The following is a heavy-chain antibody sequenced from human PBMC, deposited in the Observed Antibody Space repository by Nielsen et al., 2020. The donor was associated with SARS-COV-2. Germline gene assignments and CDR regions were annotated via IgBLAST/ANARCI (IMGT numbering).Heavy chain of an antibody. V-gene: IGHV3-20*04. CDR1: GFTFDDYG. J-gene: IGHJ5*02. D-gene: IGHD2-15*01. Sequence: GESLKISCAASGFTFDDYGMSWVRQAPGKGLEWVSGINWNGGSTGYADSVKGRFTISRDNAKNSLYLQMNSLRAEDTAVYYCARGIRSGGSDWFDPWGQGTLVTVSS. CDR2: INWNGGST. CDR3: ARGIRSGGSDWFDP.